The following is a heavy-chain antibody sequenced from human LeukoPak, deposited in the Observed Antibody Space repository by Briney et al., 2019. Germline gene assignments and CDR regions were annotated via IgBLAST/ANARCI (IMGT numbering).Heavy chain of an antibody. V-gene: IGHV3-7*01. CDR2: IKPDGSQQ. CDR3: ARDADTTALYWYFDL. Sequence: PGGSLRLSCAASGFSFSNHWMTWVRQAPGKGLEWVANIKPDGSQQYYVDSMKGRFTISRDISRNTLYLQMNGLRAEDTALYYCARDADTTALYWYFDLWGRGTLVTVSS. CDR1: GFSFSNHW. D-gene: IGHD2/OR15-2a*01. J-gene: IGHJ2*01.